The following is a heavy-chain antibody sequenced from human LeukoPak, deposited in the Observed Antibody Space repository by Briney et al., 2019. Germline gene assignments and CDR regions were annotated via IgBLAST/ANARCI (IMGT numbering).Heavy chain of an antibody. J-gene: IGHJ4*02. CDR1: EFTVSSNY. V-gene: IGHV3-66*04. D-gene: IGHD5-18*01. Sequence: GESLRLSCAASEFTVSSNYMRWVRQAPGKGPEWVSVIYCCGSTYYADAVKGRFPISRGNTQKTLFLQMNSLRAEDTAVYYCARQYNYGYYYFDYWGQGTLVTVSS. CDR2: IYCCGST. CDR3: ARQYNYGYYYFDY.